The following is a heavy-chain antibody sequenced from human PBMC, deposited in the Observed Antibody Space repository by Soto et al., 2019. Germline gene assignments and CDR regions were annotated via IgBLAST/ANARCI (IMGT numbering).Heavy chain of an antibody. CDR1: GFTFSSYW. V-gene: IGHV3-74*01. J-gene: IGHJ4*02. Sequence: EVPLVESGGGLVQPGGSLRLSCAASGFTFSSYWMHWVRQAPGKGLEWVSRINDDGRRTSYADSVKGRFTISRDNAKNTLYLQMNSLRDDDTAIYYCARRHRPSYTSDYCGQGTLVTVS. CDR3: ARRHRPSYTSDY. CDR2: INDDGRRT. D-gene: IGHD4-4*01.